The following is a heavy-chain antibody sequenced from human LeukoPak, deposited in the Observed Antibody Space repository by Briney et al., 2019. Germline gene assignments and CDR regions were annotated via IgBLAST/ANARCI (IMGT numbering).Heavy chain of an antibody. D-gene: IGHD1-26*01. J-gene: IGHJ3*02. CDR2: IYTSGST. CDR1: SGSISSGSYY. V-gene: IGHV4-61*09. Sequence: SETLSLTCTVSSGSISSGSYYWSWIRQPAGKGLEWFGHIYTSGSTNYNPSLKSRVTISVDTSKNQFSLKLRSVTAADTAVYYCAGIVGATTFDIWGQGTMVTVSS. CDR3: AGIVGATTFDI.